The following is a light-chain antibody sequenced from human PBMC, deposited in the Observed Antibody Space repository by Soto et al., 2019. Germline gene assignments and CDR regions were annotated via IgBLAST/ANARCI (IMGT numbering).Light chain of an antibody. CDR1: QSLGTDY. J-gene: IGKJ2*03. Sequence: DIVLTQSPGTLSLSPGERATLSCRASQSLGTDYLAWYQQKPGQAPRLLIYDASRRATGIPVRFSGSGSGADFTLTISTLEPEDFAVYYCQQYAYSPPHSFGQGTKVDIK. V-gene: IGKV3-20*01. CDR3: QQYAYSPPHS. CDR2: DAS.